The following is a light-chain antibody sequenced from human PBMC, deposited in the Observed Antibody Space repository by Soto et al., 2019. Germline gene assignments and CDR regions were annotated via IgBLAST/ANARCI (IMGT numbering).Light chain of an antibody. CDR3: QQYNNWHPIT. CDR2: GAS. CDR1: QSVRSK. J-gene: IGKJ5*01. V-gene: IGKV3-15*01. Sequence: EIIMTQSPSTLSVSPGERATLSCRASQSVRSKSAWYQQKLGQAPRLLIYGASTRATGIPARFSGSGSGTEFTLTISSLQSEDFALYYCQQYNNWHPITFGQGTRLEIK.